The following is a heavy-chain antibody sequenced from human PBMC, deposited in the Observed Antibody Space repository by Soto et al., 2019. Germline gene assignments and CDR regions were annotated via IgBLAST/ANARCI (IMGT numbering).Heavy chain of an antibody. Sequence: SETLSLTCTVSGGSIISDYWSWIRQPPGKGLEWIGYISYSGSTNYNPSLKSLVTISVDTSKNQFSLKLSSVTAADTAVYYCARVLSESSLFDYWGQGTLVTVSS. CDR2: ISYSGST. CDR1: GGSIISDY. D-gene: IGHD3-10*01. CDR3: ARVLSESSLFDY. V-gene: IGHV4-59*01. J-gene: IGHJ4*02.